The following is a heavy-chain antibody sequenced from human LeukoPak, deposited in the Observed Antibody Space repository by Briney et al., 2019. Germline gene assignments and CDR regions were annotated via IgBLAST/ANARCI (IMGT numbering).Heavy chain of an antibody. CDR2: IYYSGST. J-gene: IGHJ4*02. V-gene: IGHV4-59*08. D-gene: IGHD6-19*01. CDR3: ARLEYSSGWYYFDY. Sequence: SETLSLTCTVSGGSISSYYWSWIRQAPGKGLEWIGHIYYSGSTNYNPTLKSRVTISVDTSKNQFSLKLSSVTAADTAVYYCARLEYSSGWYYFDYWGQGTLVTVSS. CDR1: GGSISSYY.